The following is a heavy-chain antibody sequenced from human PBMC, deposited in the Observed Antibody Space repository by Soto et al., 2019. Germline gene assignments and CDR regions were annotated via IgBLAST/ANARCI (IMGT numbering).Heavy chain of an antibody. CDR3: ARDDYGDPLRLGY. V-gene: IGHV1-69*06. Sequence: GASVKVSCKASGGTFSSYAISWVRQAPGQGLEWMGGIIHNFGTTNYAQKFQGRVTMTADTSTSTAYMELRSLRSDDTAVYYCARDDYGDPLRLGYWGQGTLVTVS. D-gene: IGHD4-17*01. J-gene: IGHJ4*02. CDR1: GGTFSSYA. CDR2: IIHNFGTT.